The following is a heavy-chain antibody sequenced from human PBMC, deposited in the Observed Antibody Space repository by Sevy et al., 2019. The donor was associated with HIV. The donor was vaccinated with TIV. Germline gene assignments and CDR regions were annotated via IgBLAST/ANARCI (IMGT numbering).Heavy chain of an antibody. CDR1: GGSISSYY. CDR2: IYYSGST. Sequence: SETLSLTCTVSGGSISSYYWSWIRQPPGKGLEWIGYIYYSGSTNYNPSLKSRVTISVDTSKNQFSLRLSSVTAADTAVYYCARGLGGGGDYYDSSGYYHYFDYWGQGTLVTVSS. D-gene: IGHD3-22*01. CDR3: ARGLGGGGDYYDSSGYYHYFDY. J-gene: IGHJ4*02. V-gene: IGHV4-59*01.